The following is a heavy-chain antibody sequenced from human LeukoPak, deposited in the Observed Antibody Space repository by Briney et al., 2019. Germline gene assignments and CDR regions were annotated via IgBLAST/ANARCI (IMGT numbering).Heavy chain of an antibody. CDR1: GFTFSNAW. D-gene: IGHD6-19*01. CDR2: IKSKTDGGTT. Sequence: TGGSLRLSCAASGFTFSNAWMNWVRQAPGKGREWVGGIKSKTDGGTTDYAAPVKGRFTVSRDDSKNTVYLQMNSLKTEDTAVYYCTTGGNVLVAGTRAFDIWGQGTMVTVSS. J-gene: IGHJ3*02. CDR3: TTGGNVLVAGTRAFDI. V-gene: IGHV3-15*07.